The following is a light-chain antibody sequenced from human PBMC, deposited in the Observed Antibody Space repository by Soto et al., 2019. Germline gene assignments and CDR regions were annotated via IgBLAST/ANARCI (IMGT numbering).Light chain of an antibody. CDR1: QGIGND. J-gene: IGKJ1*01. Sequence: AIQVTQSPSFLSASVGDRVTISCRASQGIGNDLGWYQQKPGKAPKLLIYEASTLQTGVASRFSGSGAGTDFTLTISSLQPEDFATYYGLQEDVYPWTFGQGTKVEVK. V-gene: IGKV1-6*01. CDR3: LQEDVYPWT. CDR2: EAS.